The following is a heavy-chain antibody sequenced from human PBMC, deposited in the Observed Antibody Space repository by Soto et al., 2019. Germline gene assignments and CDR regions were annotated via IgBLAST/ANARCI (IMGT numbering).Heavy chain of an antibody. CDR2: ISYDGSNK. D-gene: IGHD4-4*01. J-gene: IGHJ2*01. CDR1: GFTFSSYA. Sequence: QVQLVESGGGVVQPGRSLRLSCAASGFTFSSYAMHWVRQAPSKGLEWVTVISYDGSNKYYTDSVKGRFTISRDNSKNTLYLQINSLRPEDTAVYYCARPLWRDDYNWGYFDLWGRGTLVTVSS. CDR3: ARPLWRDDYNWGYFDL. V-gene: IGHV3-30-3*01.